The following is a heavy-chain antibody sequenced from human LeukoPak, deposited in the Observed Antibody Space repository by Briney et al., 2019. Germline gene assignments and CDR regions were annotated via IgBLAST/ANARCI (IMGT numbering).Heavy chain of an antibody. CDR3: TTAFPGLLRYFDWLLTNPDY. CDR2: IKSKTDGGTT. J-gene: IGHJ4*02. D-gene: IGHD3-9*01. CDR1: GFTFSHAW. Sequence: GGSLRLSCAASGFTFSHAWMSWVRQAPGKGLEWVGRIKSKTDGGTTDYAAPVKGRFTISRDDSKNTLYLQMNSLKTEDTAVYYCTTAFPGLLRYFDWLLTNPDYWGQGTLVNISS. V-gene: IGHV3-15*01.